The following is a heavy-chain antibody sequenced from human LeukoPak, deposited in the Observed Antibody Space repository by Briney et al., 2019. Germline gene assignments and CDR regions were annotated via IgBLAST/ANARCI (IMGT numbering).Heavy chain of an antibody. CDR1: GFTFNIYG. CDR3: ARDVTGSDSYYGLDV. CDR2: IWYDGKTS. V-gene: IGHV3-33*01. J-gene: IGHJ6*02. D-gene: IGHD2-8*02. Sequence: GGSLRLSCAASGFTFNIYGIHWVRQAPGKGLEWVAVIWYDGKTSYYADSIKGRFSISRDNSKNTLYLQMNSLRAEDTAIYYCARDVTGSDSYYGLDVWGQGTTVTVSS.